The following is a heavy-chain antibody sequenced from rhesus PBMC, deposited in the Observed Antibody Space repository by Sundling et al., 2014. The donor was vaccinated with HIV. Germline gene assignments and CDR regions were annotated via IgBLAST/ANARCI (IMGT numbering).Heavy chain of an antibody. CDR1: GGSISSNY. V-gene: IGHV4-169*02. Sequence: QLQLQESGPGLVKPSETLSVACAVYGGSISSNYWSWIRQAPGKRLEWIGYIYGSDSNTDYNPSLKSRVTLSVDTSKNRLSLKLSSVTAADTAMYYCAREAGYNAFDSWGQGVVVTVSS. CDR3: AREAGYNAFDS. D-gene: IGHD5-36*01. CDR2: IYGSDSNT. J-gene: IGHJ6*01.